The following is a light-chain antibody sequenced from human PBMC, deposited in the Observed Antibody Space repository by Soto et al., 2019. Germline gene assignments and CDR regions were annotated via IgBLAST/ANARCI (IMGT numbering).Light chain of an antibody. CDR1: SGDVGTDNL. CDR2: EVI. J-gene: IGLJ3*02. Sequence: QSALTQPASVSGSPGQSITISCTGTSGDVGTDNLVSWYQQHPGRAPKLIIFEVIKRPSGVSNRFSGSRSGNTASLAISGLQGEDEADYYCCSYAGRSNGVFGGGTKLTVL. CDR3: CSYAGRSNGV. V-gene: IGLV2-23*02.